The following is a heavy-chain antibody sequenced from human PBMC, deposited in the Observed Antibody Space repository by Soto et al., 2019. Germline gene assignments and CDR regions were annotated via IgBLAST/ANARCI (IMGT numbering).Heavy chain of an antibody. V-gene: IGHV3-23*01. CDR1: GFPFDCCA. CDR2: SYGGGDYT. J-gene: IGHJ2*01. Sequence: EVQVLESGGDLVQPGWSLRLSCEASGFPFDCCAMSWVRQAPGKGLEWVSTSYGGGDYTHYTDSVKGRFTLSRDNSGNTLFLQINGLGAEETAIYCCAKNRCRVSDTNWYFDVGARGTLVTVSS. D-gene: IGHD3-16*02. CDR3: AKNRCRVSDTNWYFDV.